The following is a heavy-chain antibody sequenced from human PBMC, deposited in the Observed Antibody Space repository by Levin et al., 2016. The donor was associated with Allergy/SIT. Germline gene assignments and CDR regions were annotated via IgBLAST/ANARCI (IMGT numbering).Heavy chain of an antibody. D-gene: IGHD6-19*01. V-gene: IGHV1-2*02. Sequence: ASVKVSCKASGYTFTGSYMHWVRQAPGLGLEWMGWINPYGGGTGIAQKFHGRVTMTRDKSISTAFIELTGLTSDDTAVYYCAREGLYGSGWYSWGQGTLVTVSS. CDR1: GYTFTGSY. J-gene: IGHJ4*02. CDR3: AREGLYGSGWYS. CDR2: INPYGGGT.